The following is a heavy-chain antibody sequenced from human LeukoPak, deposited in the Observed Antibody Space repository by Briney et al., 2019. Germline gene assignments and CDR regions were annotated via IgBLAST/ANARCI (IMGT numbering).Heavy chain of an antibody. CDR1: GFTVSNNY. J-gene: IGHJ4*02. D-gene: IGHD4-11*01. V-gene: IGHV3-66*02. CDR2: IYSGGTT. Sequence: PGGSLRLSCAASGFTVSNNYMSWVRQAPGKGLEGVSVIYSGGTTYYADSVKGRFTISRDNSKNTLYLQMNSLRTEDTAVYYCARAPMTTVTTSDYWGQGTLVTVSS. CDR3: ARAPMTTVTTSDY.